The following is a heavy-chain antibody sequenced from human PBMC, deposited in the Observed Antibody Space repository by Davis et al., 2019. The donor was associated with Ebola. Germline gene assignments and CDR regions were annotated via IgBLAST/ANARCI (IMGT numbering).Heavy chain of an antibody. Sequence: GGPLRLSCPPPGFTFSSYAMHWVRQAPGKGLEYVSAISSNGGSTYYANSVKGRFTISRDNSKNTLYLQMGSLGAEDMAVYYCVRAERWGQGTLVTVS. CDR2: ISSNGGST. CDR3: VRAER. J-gene: IGHJ4*02. V-gene: IGHV3-64*01. CDR1: GFTFSSYA.